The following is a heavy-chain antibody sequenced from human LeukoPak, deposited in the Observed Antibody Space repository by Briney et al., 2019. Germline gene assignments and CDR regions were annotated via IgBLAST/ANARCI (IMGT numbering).Heavy chain of an antibody. CDR3: ARQSLGASGLDH. CDR1: GFRFNSHH. Sequence: PGGSLRHTCAVSGFRFNSHHMHWVRQAPNKGLEWVAVAPHDRSSPSHAASVNGRFTISRDNSKDTLFLHMDSLRVDDTAIYYCARQSLGASGLDHWGQGVLVTVSS. J-gene: IGHJ4*02. V-gene: IGHV3-30*03. CDR2: APHDRSSP. D-gene: IGHD1-26*01.